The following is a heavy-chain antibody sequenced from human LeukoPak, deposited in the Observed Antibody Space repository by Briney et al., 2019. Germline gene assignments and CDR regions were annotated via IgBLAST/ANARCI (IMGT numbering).Heavy chain of an antibody. D-gene: IGHD3-10*01. Sequence: SETLSLTCAVSGGSFSGYYWSWIRQSPGKGLEWIAEINHSGSTNYNSSLKSRVTISVDTSKNQFSLRLTSVTAADTGLYYCARGGSFYYGSASLEYFQHWGQGTLVTVSS. CDR1: GGSFSGYY. CDR2: INHSGST. J-gene: IGHJ1*01. CDR3: ARGGSFYYGSASLEYFQH. V-gene: IGHV4-34*01.